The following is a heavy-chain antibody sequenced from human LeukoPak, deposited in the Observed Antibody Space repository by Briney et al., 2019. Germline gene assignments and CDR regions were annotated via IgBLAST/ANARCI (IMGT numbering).Heavy chain of an antibody. CDR1: GFTFSSYG. CDR3: AKDIGSTSCCDAFDI. J-gene: IGHJ3*02. D-gene: IGHD2-2*01. V-gene: IGHV3-30*18. Sequence: PGGSLRLSCAASGFTFSSYGMHWVRQAPGKGLEWVAVISYDGSNKYYADSVKGRFTISRDNSKNTLYLQMNSLRAEDTALYYCAKDIGSTSCCDAFDIWGQGTMVTVSS. CDR2: ISYDGSNK.